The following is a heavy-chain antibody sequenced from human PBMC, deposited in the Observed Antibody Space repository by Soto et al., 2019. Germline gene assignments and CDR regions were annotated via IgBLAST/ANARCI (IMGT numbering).Heavy chain of an antibody. Sequence: GGSLRLSCAASGFTFSSYEMNWVRQAPGKGLEWVSYISSSGSTIYYADSVKGRFTISRDNAKNSLYLQMNSLRAEDTAVYYCASEGYSYGPYIGYWGQGTLVTV. V-gene: IGHV3-48*03. D-gene: IGHD5-18*01. CDR3: ASEGYSYGPYIGY. CDR2: ISSSGSTI. J-gene: IGHJ4*02. CDR1: GFTFSSYE.